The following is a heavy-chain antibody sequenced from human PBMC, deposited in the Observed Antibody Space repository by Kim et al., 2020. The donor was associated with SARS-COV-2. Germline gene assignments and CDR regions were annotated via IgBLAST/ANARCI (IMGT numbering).Heavy chain of an antibody. CDR3: ARGARDYIWGSYRYTQSHV. D-gene: IGHD3-16*02. CDR2: ISSSSSTI. V-gene: IGHV3-48*02. Sequence: GGSLRLSCAASGFTFSSYSMNWVRQAPGKGLEWVSYISSSSSTIYYADSVKGRFTISRDNAKNSLYLQMNSLRDEDTAVYYCARGARDYIWGSYRYTQSHVWGQGTLVTVSS. CDR1: GFTFSSYS. J-gene: IGHJ4*02.